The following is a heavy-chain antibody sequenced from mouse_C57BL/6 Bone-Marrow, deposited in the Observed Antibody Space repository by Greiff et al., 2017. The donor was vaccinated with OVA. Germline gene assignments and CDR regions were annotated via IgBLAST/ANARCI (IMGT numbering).Heavy chain of an antibody. CDR1: GFTFSSYA. Sequence: EVKLQESGEGLVKPGGSLKLSCAASGFTFSSYAMSWVRQTPEKRLEWVAYISSGGDYIYYADTVKGRFTISRDNARNTLYLQMSSLKSEDTAMYYCTRTEFPGGSIPMDYWGQGTSVTVSS. D-gene: IGHD1-1*01. J-gene: IGHJ4*01. V-gene: IGHV5-9-1*02. CDR3: TRTEFPGGSIPMDY. CDR2: ISSGGDYI.